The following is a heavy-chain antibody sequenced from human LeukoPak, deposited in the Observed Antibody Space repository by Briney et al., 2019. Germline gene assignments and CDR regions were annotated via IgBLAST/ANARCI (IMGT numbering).Heavy chain of an antibody. V-gene: IGHV1-18*01. J-gene: IGHJ4*02. CDR1: GYTFTSYG. Sequence: ASVKVSCKASGYTFTSYGINWVRQAPGQGLEWMGWISPYNGKTIYGQNVQGRVTMTTDTSTSTAYMELRSLRSGDTAVYYCARGGQGSSSWYNYWGQGTLVTVSS. CDR3: ARGGQGSSSWYNY. D-gene: IGHD6-13*01. CDR2: ISPYNGKT.